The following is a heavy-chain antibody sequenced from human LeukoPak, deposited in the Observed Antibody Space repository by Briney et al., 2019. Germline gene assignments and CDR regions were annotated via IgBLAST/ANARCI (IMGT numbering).Heavy chain of an antibody. CDR2: INPSGGST. Sequence: ASVKVSCKASGYTFTSYGISWVRQAPGQGLEWMGIINPSGGSTSYAQKFQGRVTMTRDTSTSTVYMELSSLRSEDTAVYYCARDGRSGDTKALDYWGQGTLVTVSS. J-gene: IGHJ4*02. CDR3: ARDGRSGDTKALDY. V-gene: IGHV1-46*01. CDR1: GYTFTSYG. D-gene: IGHD4-17*01.